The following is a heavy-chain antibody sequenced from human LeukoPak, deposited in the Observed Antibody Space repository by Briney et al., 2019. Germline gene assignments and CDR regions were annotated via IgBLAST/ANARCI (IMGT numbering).Heavy chain of an antibody. D-gene: IGHD1-26*01. CDR3: AARGSYASLWFDP. Sequence: ASVKVSCKASGYTFTGYYMHWVRQAPGQGLEWMGRINPSSGGTNYAQKFQGRVTMTRDTSISTAYMELSRLRSDDTAVYYCAARGSYASLWFDPWGQGTLVTVSS. V-gene: IGHV1-2*06. CDR1: GYTFTGYY. J-gene: IGHJ5*02. CDR2: INPSSGGT.